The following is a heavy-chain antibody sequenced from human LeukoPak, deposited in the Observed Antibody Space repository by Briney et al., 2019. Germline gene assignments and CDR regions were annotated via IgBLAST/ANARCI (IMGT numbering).Heavy chain of an antibody. CDR3: ARKYTMLVVVTPPHPPDNWYFDL. D-gene: IGHD3-22*01. V-gene: IGHV4-38-2*01. Sequence: SETLSLTCAVSGYSIRSGYYWGWIRQPPGKGLEWIGSIYHSGSTYYNPSLKSRVTISVDTSKNQFSLKLSSVTAADTAVYYCARKYTMLVVVTPPHPPDNWYFDLWGRGTLVTVSS. J-gene: IGHJ2*01. CDR1: GYSIRSGYY. CDR2: IYHSGST.